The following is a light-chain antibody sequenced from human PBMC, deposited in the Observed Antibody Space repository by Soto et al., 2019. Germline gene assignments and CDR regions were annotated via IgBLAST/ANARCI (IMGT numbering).Light chain of an antibody. CDR1: SSDVGGYNY. Sequence: QSALTQPPSASGSPGQSVTISCTGTSSDVGGYNYVSWYQQHPGKAPKLMIYEVNKRPSGVPDRFSGSKSGNTATLTDSGLQAEDEADDYGRSYAGSNHLVFGGGTTHPVL. V-gene: IGLV2-8*01. CDR2: EVN. J-gene: IGLJ2*01. CDR3: RSYAGSNHLV.